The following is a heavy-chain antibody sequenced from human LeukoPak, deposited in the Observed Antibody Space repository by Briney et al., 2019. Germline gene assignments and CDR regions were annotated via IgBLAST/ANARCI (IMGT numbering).Heavy chain of an antibody. CDR2: IRYDGSNK. J-gene: IGHJ4*02. D-gene: IGHD1-20*01. CDR3: AKYEAYFHYNWNYVDY. V-gene: IGHV3-30*02. Sequence: PGGSLRLSCAASGFTFSSYAMSWVRQAPGKGLEWVALIRYDGSNKYYADSVKGRFTISRDNSKNTLYLQMNSLRAEDTAVYYCAKYEAYFHYNWNYVDYWGQGTLVTVSS. CDR1: GFTFSSYA.